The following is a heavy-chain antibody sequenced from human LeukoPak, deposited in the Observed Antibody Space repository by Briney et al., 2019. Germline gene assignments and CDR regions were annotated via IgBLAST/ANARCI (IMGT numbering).Heavy chain of an antibody. V-gene: IGHV3-23*01. D-gene: IGHD2-15*01. J-gene: IGHJ4*02. CDR3: AKDPLIVVVVAATQNYFDY. Sequence: GGSLRLSCAASGFTFSSFAMSWVRQAPGKGLEWVSAISGGGSNTYSADSVKGRFTISRDNSKNTLYLQMNSLRAEDTAVYYCAKDPLIVVVVAATQNYFDYWGQGTLVTVSS. CDR1: GFTFSSFA. CDR2: ISGGGSNT.